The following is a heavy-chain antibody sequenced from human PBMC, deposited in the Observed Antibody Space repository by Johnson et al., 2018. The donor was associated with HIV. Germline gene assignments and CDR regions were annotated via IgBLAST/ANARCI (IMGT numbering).Heavy chain of an antibody. Sequence: QVTLVESGGGLVQPGGSLRLSCAASGFTFSSYAIHWVRQAPAKGLEWVAVISYDGSDKYYADSVKGRFTISRDNATNSLFLQMNIVRDEDTAVYYCVRGGAVAPSSGFDIWGQGTKVTVSS. J-gene: IGHJ3*02. CDR1: GFTFSSYA. V-gene: IGHV3-30*04. D-gene: IGHD6-19*01. CDR3: VRGGAVAPSSGFDI. CDR2: ISYDGSDK.